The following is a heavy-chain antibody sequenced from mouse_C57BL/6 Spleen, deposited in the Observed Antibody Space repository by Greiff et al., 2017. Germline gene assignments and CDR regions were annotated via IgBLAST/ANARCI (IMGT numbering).Heavy chain of an antibody. CDR3: TTGVLLRLYFDY. Sequence: VQLQQSGAELVRPGASVKLSCTASGFNIKDYYMHWVKQRPEQGLEWIGRIDPEDGDTEYAPKFQGKATMTADTSSNTAYLQLSSLTSEDTAVYYCTTGVLLRLYFDYWGQGTTLTVSS. D-gene: IGHD1-2*01. CDR2: IDPEDGDT. V-gene: IGHV14-1*01. J-gene: IGHJ2*01. CDR1: GFNIKDYY.